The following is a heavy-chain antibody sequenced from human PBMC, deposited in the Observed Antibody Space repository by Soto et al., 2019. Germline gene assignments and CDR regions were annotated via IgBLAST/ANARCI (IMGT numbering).Heavy chain of an antibody. CDR1: GDSLSRFT. CDR2: IIPLFGST. V-gene: IGHV1-69*01. D-gene: IGHD3-16*02. Sequence: QVQLVQSGAEMKKPGSSVRVSCKASGDSLSRFTLSWVRQAPGQGLEWMGGIIPLFGSTNYAQKFHGRLTITALESTNTAYMDLSSLTSEDTAVYFCAMREYYDYVWGNYRFPPDHWGQGALVTVST. CDR3: AMREYYDYVWGNYRFPPDH. J-gene: IGHJ4*02.